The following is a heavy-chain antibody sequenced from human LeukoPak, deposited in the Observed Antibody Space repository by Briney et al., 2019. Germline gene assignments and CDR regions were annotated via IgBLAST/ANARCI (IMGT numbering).Heavy chain of an antibody. D-gene: IGHD3-10*01. Sequence: SETLSLTCTVSGRSISSSTYHWGWIRQPPGKGLEWIGSIYYSGSTYYNPSLKSRVTISVDTSKNQFSLKLSSVTAPDTAVYYCATVSMVRGVESDYWGQGTLVTVSS. V-gene: IGHV4-39*01. J-gene: IGHJ4*02. CDR1: GRSISSSTYH. CDR3: ATVSMVRGVESDY. CDR2: IYYSGST.